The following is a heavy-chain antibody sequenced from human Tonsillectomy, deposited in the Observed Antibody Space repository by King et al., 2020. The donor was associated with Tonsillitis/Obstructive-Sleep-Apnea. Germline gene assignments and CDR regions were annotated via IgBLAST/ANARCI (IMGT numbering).Heavy chain of an antibody. CDR1: GYIFVSYW. J-gene: IGHJ3*02. CDR3: ARQLYGSGSYYNGDAFDI. V-gene: IGHV5-51*01. CDR2: IFPGDSVT. Sequence: VQLVESGAEVKKPGESLKLSCEASGYIFVSYWIAWVRQMPGKGLEWMGIIFPGDSVTSYSPSFQGQVTISADNSISTAYLQWSSLKASDTAMYYCARQLYGSGSYYNGDAFDIWGQGTMVTVSS. D-gene: IGHD3-10*01.